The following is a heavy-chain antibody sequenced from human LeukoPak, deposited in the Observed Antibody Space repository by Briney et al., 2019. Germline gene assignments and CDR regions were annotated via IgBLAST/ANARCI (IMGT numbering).Heavy chain of an antibody. CDR3: ARDTAAAADALIPTPNWFDP. V-gene: IGHV7-4-1*02. CDR2: INTNTGNP. CDR1: GYTFTSYA. D-gene: IGHD6-13*01. Sequence: ASVKVSCKASGYTFTSYAMNWVRQAPGQGLEWMGWINTNTGNPTYAQGFTGRFVFSLDTSVSTAYLQISSLKAEDTAVYYCARDTAAAADALIPTPNWFDPWGQGTLVTVSS. J-gene: IGHJ5*02.